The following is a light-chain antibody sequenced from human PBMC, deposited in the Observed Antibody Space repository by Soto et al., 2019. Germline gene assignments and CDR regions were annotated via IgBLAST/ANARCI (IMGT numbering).Light chain of an antibody. CDR1: SSNIGAGYD. V-gene: IGLV1-40*01. J-gene: IGLJ2*01. CDR3: QSFDTRLNSVV. CDR2: GNK. Sequence: QSVVTQPSSLSGAPGQRVTISCTGSSSNIGAGYDVHWYQQFPGRAPKLLIYGNKNRPSGVPDRISGSKSGTSASLDITGLQAEDEADYYCQSFDTRLNSVVFGGGTQLTVL.